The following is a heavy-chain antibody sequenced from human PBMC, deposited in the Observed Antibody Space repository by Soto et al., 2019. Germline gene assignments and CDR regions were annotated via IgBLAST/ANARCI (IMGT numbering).Heavy chain of an antibody. V-gene: IGHV4-39*01. CDR3: TIVRPTSNWYSFDI. J-gene: IGHJ3*02. CDR2: MYYSGTT. CDR1: GGSFSSGTYY. D-gene: IGHD6-13*01. Sequence: QLRLQESGPGLVRPSEPLSLTCTVSGGSFSSGTYYWGWIRQSPGKGLEWIGSMYYSGTTYYNPSLKSRATISVDMSKNQFSLKLSSVTAADTAVYFCTIVRPTSNWYSFDIWGQGTLVTVS.